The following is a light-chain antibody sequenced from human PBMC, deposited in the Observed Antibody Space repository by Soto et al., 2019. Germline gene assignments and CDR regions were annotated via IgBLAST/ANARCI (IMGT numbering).Light chain of an antibody. Sequence: EIVLTQSPANLSLSPGERATLSCRASQSVSSYLGWYQQKPGQAPRLLIYDASNRATGIPARFSGSGSGTDFTLTISSLEPEDFAVYYCQQSYITPPITFGQGTRLEI. CDR2: DAS. CDR3: QQSYITPPIT. CDR1: QSVSSY. J-gene: IGKJ5*01. V-gene: IGKV3-11*01.